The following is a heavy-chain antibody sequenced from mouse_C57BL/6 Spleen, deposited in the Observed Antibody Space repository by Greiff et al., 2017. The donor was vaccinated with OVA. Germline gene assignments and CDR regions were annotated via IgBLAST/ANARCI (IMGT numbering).Heavy chain of an antibody. J-gene: IGHJ1*03. CDR1: GYSITSGYY. CDR2: ISYDGSN. CDR3: ARVPGWYFDV. Sequence: EVQRVESGPGLVKPSQSLSLTCSVTGYSITSGYYWNWIRQFPGNKLEWMGYISYDGSNNYNPSLKNRISITRDTSKNQFFLKLNSVTTEDTATYYCARVPGWYFDVWGTGTTVTVSS. V-gene: IGHV3-6*01.